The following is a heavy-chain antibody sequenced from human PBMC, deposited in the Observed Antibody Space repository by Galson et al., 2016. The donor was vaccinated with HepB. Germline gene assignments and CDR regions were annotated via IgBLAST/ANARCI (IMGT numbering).Heavy chain of an antibody. Sequence: TLTLTCTVSDDSIGTAIYYWRWIRQPAGKGLERIGRIYPSGRTDYNPSLKSRVTISLDTSKNQLSLELTSVTGSDAVFYYCAGEFTYWSQGTLVTVSS. V-gene: IGHV4-61*02. CDR1: DDSIGTAIYY. CDR3: AGEFTY. CDR2: IYPSGRT. J-gene: IGHJ4*02.